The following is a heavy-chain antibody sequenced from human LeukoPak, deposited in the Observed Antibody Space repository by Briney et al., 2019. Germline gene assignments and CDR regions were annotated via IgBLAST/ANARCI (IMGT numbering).Heavy chain of an antibody. D-gene: IGHD3-16*01. CDR2: IDTSEST. CDR3: AREITYFDY. Sequence: SETLSLTCTVSGGPISSGSYYWSWIRQPAGKGLEWIGRIDTSESTNDNPSLKSRITMSVDTSKNQISLKLSSVTAADSAVYYCAREITYFDYWGQGTLVTVSS. CDR1: GGPISSGSYY. J-gene: IGHJ4*02. V-gene: IGHV4-61*02.